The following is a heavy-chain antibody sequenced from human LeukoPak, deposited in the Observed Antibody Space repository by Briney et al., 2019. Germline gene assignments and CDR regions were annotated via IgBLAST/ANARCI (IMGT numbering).Heavy chain of an antibody. J-gene: IGHJ4*02. Sequence: PGGSLRLSWAASGFTFNGFAMHWVRQAPGKGLEWVALISYEGSRTYYGDPVKGRFTISRDNSKNTLSLHMTSLKSEDTAFYYCARDMKPRPGIAAAGTLWGQGTLVIVSS. D-gene: IGHD6-13*01. CDR1: GFTFNGFA. V-gene: IGHV3-30*04. CDR2: ISYEGSRT. CDR3: ARDMKPRPGIAAAGTL.